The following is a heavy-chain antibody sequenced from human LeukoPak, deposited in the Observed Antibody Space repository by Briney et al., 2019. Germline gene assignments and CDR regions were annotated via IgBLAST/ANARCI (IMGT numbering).Heavy chain of an antibody. D-gene: IGHD3-16*01. V-gene: IGHV3-23*01. Sequence: PGGSLRLSXAASGFTFDAYAMHWVRQAPGKGLEWVSVIRGGGAVAFYADSVKGRFTISRDNSRNTLYLHMNSLTADDTAVYYCGKSSSSYGNDALDIWGQGTMVTVSS. CDR3: GKSSSSYGNDALDI. CDR2: IRGGGAVA. CDR1: GFTFDAYA. J-gene: IGHJ3*02.